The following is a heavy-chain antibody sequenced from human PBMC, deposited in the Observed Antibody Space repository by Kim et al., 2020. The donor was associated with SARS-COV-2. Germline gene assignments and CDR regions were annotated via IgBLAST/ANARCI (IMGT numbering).Heavy chain of an antibody. J-gene: IGHJ4*02. Sequence: SETLSLTCAVYNGSFSDYYWTWVRQAPGKGLEWIGDISHSGSTNYKPSLTSRVIISIDTSKTQSSLNLTSVTAADTAVYYCARGRGSGSGSYKRLKPTPIHFGGQGTLVTVSS. CDR1: NGSFSDYY. D-gene: IGHD3-10*01. CDR2: ISHSGST. CDR3: ARGRGSGSGSYKRLKPTPIHF. V-gene: IGHV4-34*01.